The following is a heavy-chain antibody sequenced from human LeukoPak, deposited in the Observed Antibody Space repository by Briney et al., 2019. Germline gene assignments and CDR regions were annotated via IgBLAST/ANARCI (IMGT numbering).Heavy chain of an antibody. V-gene: IGHV1-2*02. CDR2: INPNSGGT. CDR3: AREHTHYYYYGMDV. J-gene: IGHJ6*02. D-gene: IGHD2-2*02. Sequence: ASVKVSYKASGYTFTGYYMHWVRQAPGQGLEWMGWINPNSGGTNYAQKFQGRVTMTRDTSISTAYMELSRLRSDDTAVYYCAREHTHYYYYGMDVWGQGTTVTVSS. CDR1: GYTFTGYY.